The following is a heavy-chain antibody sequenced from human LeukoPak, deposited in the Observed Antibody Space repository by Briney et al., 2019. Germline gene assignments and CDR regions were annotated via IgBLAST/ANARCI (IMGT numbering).Heavy chain of an antibody. D-gene: IGHD4-17*01. J-gene: IGHJ4*02. CDR2: ISGGDGNT. V-gene: IGHV3-23*01. CDR1: GFTFSNYA. Sequence: RGCLRPSCAPSGFTFSNYAMHWVRQAPGEGREWVSAISGGDGNTNYADSVKGRFTISRDNSKNTLYLQMNSLKAEAAAVYYGASSGEYGDYPGTGVDYWGQGTLVTVSS. CDR3: ASSGEYGDYPGTGVDY.